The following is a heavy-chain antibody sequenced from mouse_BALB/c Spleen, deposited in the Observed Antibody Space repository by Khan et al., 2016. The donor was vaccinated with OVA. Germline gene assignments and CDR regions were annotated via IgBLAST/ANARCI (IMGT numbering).Heavy chain of an antibody. J-gene: IGHJ2*01. CDR2: IYPGSGNT. D-gene: IGHD1-1*01. CDR1: GFTFTDYY. V-gene: IGHV1-84*02. CDR3: AKGGYYDNSLFDY. Sequence: LQQSGPELVKPGASVKISCKASGFTFTDYYIHWVKQKPGQGLEWIGWIYPGSGNTKYNEKFKDMATLTVDTSSTTAYMQFSSLTSEDTAVYFCAKGGYYDNSLFDYWGQGTTLTVSS.